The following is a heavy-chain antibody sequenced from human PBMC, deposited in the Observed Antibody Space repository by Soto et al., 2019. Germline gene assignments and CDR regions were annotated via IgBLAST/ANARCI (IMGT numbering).Heavy chain of an antibody. Sequence: GGSLRLSCAASGFTFSSYSMNWVRQAPGKGLEWVSSISSSSSYIYYADSVKGRFTISRDNAKNSLYLQMNSLRAEDTAVYYCARDLDGYCSSTSCYEGFWFDPWGQGTLVTVSS. V-gene: IGHV3-21*01. D-gene: IGHD2-2*01. CDR3: ARDLDGYCSSTSCYEGFWFDP. J-gene: IGHJ5*02. CDR1: GFTFSSYS. CDR2: ISSSSSYI.